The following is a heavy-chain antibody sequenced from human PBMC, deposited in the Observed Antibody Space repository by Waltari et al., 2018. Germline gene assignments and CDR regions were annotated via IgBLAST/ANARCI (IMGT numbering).Heavy chain of an antibody. CDR3: ARALTTVVPEYYYYYMDV. CDR1: GFTFSTYS. D-gene: IGHD4-4*01. Sequence: EVQLVESGVGLVKPGGSLRLPCAASGFTFSTYSMNWVRQAPGKGLEWVSSISSTSTFIYYADSVKGRFTISRDNPKNSLYLQMNSLRAEDMAVYYCARALTTVVPEYYYYYMDVWGKGTTVTISS. V-gene: IGHV3-21*01. CDR2: ISSTSTFI. J-gene: IGHJ6*03.